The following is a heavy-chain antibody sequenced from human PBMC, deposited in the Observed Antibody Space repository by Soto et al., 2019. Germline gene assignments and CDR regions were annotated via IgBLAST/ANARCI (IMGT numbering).Heavy chain of an antibody. J-gene: IGHJ4*02. Sequence: QVQLQESGPGLVKPSQTLSLTCTVSGGSISSAAYYWSWIRQHPGKGLEWIGYIYYSGGTYYKPSLKSRITMSVDTSKNQFSLKLSSVTAADTAVYYCARSYSGHYNFWTFDYWGQGTLVTVSS. CDR1: GGSISSAAYY. V-gene: IGHV4-31*03. D-gene: IGHD3-3*01. CDR2: IYYSGGT. CDR3: ARSYSGHYNFWTFDY.